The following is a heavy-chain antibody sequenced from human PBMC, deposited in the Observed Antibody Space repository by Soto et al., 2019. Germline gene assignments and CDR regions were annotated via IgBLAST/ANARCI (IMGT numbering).Heavy chain of an antibody. Sequence: GASVKVSCKASGYTFTSYYMHWVRQAPGQGLEWMGIINPSGGSTSYAQKFQGRVTMTRDTSTSTVYMELSSLRSEDTAVYYCARSVPHYDFWSGYSNAPYYFDYWGQGALVTVSS. CDR2: INPSGGST. D-gene: IGHD3-3*01. V-gene: IGHV1-46*03. J-gene: IGHJ4*02. CDR3: ARSVPHYDFWSGYSNAPYYFDY. CDR1: GYTFTSYY.